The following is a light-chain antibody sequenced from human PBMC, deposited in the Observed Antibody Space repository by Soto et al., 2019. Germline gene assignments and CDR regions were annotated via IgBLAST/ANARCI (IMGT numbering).Light chain of an antibody. J-gene: IGLJ3*02. V-gene: IGLV2-8*01. CDR1: SGDIGAYNY. CDR3: GAHAGINTWV. CDR2: EVN. Sequence: QSALTQSPSASASPGQSVTLSCTGRSGDIGAYNYVSWYQQHTGKAPKLIIYEVNQRPSGVPDLFSGSKSGITASLTVSGLQAADEADYYCGAHAGINTWVFGGGTQVTVL.